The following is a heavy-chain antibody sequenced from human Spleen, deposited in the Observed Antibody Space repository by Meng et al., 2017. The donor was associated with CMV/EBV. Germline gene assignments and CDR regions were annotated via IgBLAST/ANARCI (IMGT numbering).Heavy chain of an antibody. J-gene: IGHJ4*02. CDR2: INPNSGGT. D-gene: IGHD3-22*01. Sequence: QVQLVQSGAEVKKPGASVKVSCKASGYTFTGYYMHWVRQAPGQGLEWMGWINPNSGGTNYAQKFQGRVTMTRDTSISTAYMELSRLRSDDTAVYYCARDRVYYDSSGYYPYWGQGTLVTVSS. CDR3: ARDRVYYDSSGYYPY. V-gene: IGHV1-2*02. CDR1: GYTFTGYY.